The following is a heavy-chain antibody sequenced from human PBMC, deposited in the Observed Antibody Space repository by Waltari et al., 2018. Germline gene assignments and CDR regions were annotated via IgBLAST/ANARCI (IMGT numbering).Heavy chain of an antibody. D-gene: IGHD6-13*01. Sequence: EVQLVESGGGLVQPGGSLRLSCAASGFTFSSYSMNWVRQAPGKGLEWVSYISSSSSTIYYADSVKGGFTISRDNAKNSLYLQMNSLRAEDTAVYYCARGAAGGLYYYYYMDVWGKGTTVTISS. CDR1: GFTFSSYS. J-gene: IGHJ6*03. V-gene: IGHV3-48*04. CDR2: ISSSSSTI. CDR3: ARGAAGGLYYYYYMDV.